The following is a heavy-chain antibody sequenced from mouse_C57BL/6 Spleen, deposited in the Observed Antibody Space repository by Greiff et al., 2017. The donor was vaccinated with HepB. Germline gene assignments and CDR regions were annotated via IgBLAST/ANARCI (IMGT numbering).Heavy chain of an antibody. J-gene: IGHJ2*01. CDR1: GYTFTSYW. D-gene: IGHD2-3*01. V-gene: IGHV1-50*01. Sequence: QVQLQQPGAELVKPGASVKPSCKASGYTFTSYWMQWVKQRPGQGLEWIGEIDPSDSYTNYNQKFKGKATLTVDTSSSTAYMQLSSLTSEDSAVYYCARGGDGYYDYWGQGTTLTVSS. CDR3: ARGGDGYYDY. CDR2: IDPSDSYT.